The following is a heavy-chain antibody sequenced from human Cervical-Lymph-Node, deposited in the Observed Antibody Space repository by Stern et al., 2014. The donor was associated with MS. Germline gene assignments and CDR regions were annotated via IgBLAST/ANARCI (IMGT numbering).Heavy chain of an antibody. CDR1: GYTFTGHY. V-gene: IGHV1-2*06. CDR3: ARDGDSGSLYEDFDY. D-gene: IGHD1-26*01. J-gene: IGHJ4*02. CDR2: IEPKRGVT. Sequence: QVQLVQSGAEVKKPGASVKVSCKASGYTFTGHYIHWVRQAPGQGLEWLGRIEPKRGVTNYSPQSQGRVTMTRDTSISTAYIEVNSLRSDDTAVYYCARDGDSGSLYEDFDYWGQGTQVTVSS.